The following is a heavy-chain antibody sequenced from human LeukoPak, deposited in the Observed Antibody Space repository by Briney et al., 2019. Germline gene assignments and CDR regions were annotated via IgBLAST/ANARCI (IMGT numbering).Heavy chain of an antibody. D-gene: IGHD6-19*01. Sequence: PGGSLRLSCAASRFTFTNYAMNWVRQAPGKGLEWVSSISSGGGSTYYADSVKGRVTISRDNSKNTLYLQMNSLRAEDTAVYYCAKVVSYEAVAGGTDYWGQGTLVTVSS. CDR3: AKVVSYEAVAGGTDY. CDR1: RFTFTNYA. V-gene: IGHV3-23*01. CDR2: ISSGGGST. J-gene: IGHJ4*02.